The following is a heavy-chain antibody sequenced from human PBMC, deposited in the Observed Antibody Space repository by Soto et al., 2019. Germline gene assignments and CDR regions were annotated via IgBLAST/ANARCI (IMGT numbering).Heavy chain of an antibody. D-gene: IGHD3-10*01. CDR2: ISCSSSTI. J-gene: IGHJ6*03. Sequence: EVQLVESGGRLVQPGGSLRLSCAASGFTFSSYSMNWVRQAPGKGLEWVSYISCSSSTIYYADSVKGRFTISRDNAKNSLYLQMNSLRAEDTAVYYCAKYYYGSGTYLGYHYYYYMDVWGKGTTVTVSS. CDR3: AKYYYGSGTYLGYHYYYYMDV. CDR1: GFTFSSYS. V-gene: IGHV3-48*01.